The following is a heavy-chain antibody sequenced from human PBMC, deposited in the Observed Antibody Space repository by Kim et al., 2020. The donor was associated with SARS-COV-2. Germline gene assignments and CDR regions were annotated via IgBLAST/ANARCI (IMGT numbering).Heavy chain of an antibody. CDR1: GFTFTNAW. D-gene: IGHD2-2*01. CDR3: TTAPDIVVVPAAANSPVKVFDV. CDR2: IKSKSDGGTI. Sequence: GGSLRLSCAASGFTFTNAWMSWVRQVPGMGLEWVARIKSKSDGGTIDYAAPVKGRFTISRDDSRNTLNLQMNSLKTEDTALYYCTTAPDIVVVPAAANSPVKVFDVWGKGTMVTVST. V-gene: IGHV3-15*01. J-gene: IGHJ3*01.